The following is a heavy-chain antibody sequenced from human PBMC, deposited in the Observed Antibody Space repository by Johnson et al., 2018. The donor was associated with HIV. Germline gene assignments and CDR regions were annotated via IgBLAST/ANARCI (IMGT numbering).Heavy chain of an antibody. CDR1: GFTVSSNY. J-gene: IGHJ3*02. CDR2: IYSGGST. V-gene: IGHV3-66*01. CDR3: ASVRRGALDI. D-gene: IGHD3-10*02. Sequence: VHLVESGGGLVQPGGSLRLSCAVSGFTVSSNYITWVRQAPGKGLEWISVIYSGGSTQYADFVKGRFSISRDTSKNTVYLQMNSLRVEDTALYYCASVRRGALDIWGQGTMVTVSS.